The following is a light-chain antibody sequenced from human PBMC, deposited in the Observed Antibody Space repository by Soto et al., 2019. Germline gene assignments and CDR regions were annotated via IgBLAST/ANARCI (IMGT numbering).Light chain of an antibody. CDR1: QSISNS. CDR2: AAS. Sequence: DIQMTQSPSSLSASVGDRVTITCRASQSISNSLNWCQQKPGKAPKLLIFAASTLQSAVPSRFSGSGSGTDFALTISSLQPEDFATYYCQQSYSTPLTFGGGTKVEIK. J-gene: IGKJ4*01. V-gene: IGKV1-39*01. CDR3: QQSYSTPLT.